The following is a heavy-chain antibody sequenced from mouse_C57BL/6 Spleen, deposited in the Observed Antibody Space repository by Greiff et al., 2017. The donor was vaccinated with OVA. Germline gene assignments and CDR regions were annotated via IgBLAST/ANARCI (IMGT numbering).Heavy chain of an antibody. CDR2: IWRGGST. J-gene: IGHJ4*01. V-gene: IGHV2-5*01. CDR3: AKKGYDYDGGAMDY. Sequence: VKLQESGPGLVQPSQSLSITCTVSGFSLTRYGVHWVRQSPGKGLEWLGVIWRGGSTDYNAAFMSRLSITKDNSKSQVFFKMNSLQADDTAIYYGAKKGYDYDGGAMDYWGQGTSVTVSS. D-gene: IGHD2-4*01. CDR1: GFSLTRYG.